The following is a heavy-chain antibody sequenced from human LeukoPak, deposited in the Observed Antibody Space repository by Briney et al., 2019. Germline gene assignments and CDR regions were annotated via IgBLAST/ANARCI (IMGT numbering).Heavy chain of an antibody. V-gene: IGHV3-23*01. D-gene: IGHD1-1*01. CDR2: ISGSGGRT. J-gene: IGHJ4*02. CDR3: TNGARVGAGKYYFDY. CDR1: GFTFSSYA. Sequence: PGGSLRLSCAASGFTFSSYAVSWVRQAPGKGLEWVSAISGSGGRTYYPDSVKGRFTISRDSSKNTLYLQMNSLRAEDTAVYYCTNGARVGAGKYYFDYWGQGTLVTVSS.